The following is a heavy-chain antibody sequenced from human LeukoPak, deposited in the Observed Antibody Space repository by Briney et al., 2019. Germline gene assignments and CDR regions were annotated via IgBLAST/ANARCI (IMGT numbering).Heavy chain of an antibody. CDR2: INHSGST. CDR1: GGSFSGYY. CDR3: ARVRYSGSYRLFDY. J-gene: IGHJ4*02. Sequence: SETLSLTCAVYGGSFSGYYWSWLRQPPGKGLEWIGEINHSGSTNYNPSLKSRVTISVDTSKNQFSLKLSSVTAADTAVYYCARVRYSGSYRLFDYWGQGNLVTVSS. V-gene: IGHV4-34*01. D-gene: IGHD1-26*01.